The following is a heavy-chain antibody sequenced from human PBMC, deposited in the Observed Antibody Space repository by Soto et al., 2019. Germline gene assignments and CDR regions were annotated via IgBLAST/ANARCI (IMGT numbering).Heavy chain of an antibody. CDR1: GGFLSESY. CDR2: INHVGGT. J-gene: IGHJ5*02. V-gene: IGHV4-34*10. D-gene: IGHD1-26*01. Sequence: ASETLSLTCAVYGGFLSESYWTWIRQPPGKGLEWIGEINHVGGTNYNPSLKSRVTMSVDTSQNQFSLRLISVTAADTAVYYCARYMHAGSTHYFDPRGQGTLVTV. CDR3: ARYMHAGSTHYFDP.